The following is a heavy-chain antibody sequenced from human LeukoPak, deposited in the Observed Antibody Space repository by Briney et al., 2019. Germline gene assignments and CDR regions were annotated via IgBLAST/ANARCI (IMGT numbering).Heavy chain of an antibody. CDR1: GYSSTDYY. CDR2: IKPNSGDT. V-gene: IGHV1-2*02. Sequence: GASVKVSCKASGYSSTDYYIYWVRQAPGQGLEWMGWIKPNSGDTNYVQKFEGRVTMTRDTSISTAYMELSNLRSDDTAVYYCATKKYSGSFYAFWGQGTLVTVSS. D-gene: IGHD1-26*01. J-gene: IGHJ4*02. CDR3: ATKKYSGSFYAF.